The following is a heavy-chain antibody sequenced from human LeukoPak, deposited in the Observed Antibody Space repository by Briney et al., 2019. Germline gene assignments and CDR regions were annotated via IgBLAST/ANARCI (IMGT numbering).Heavy chain of an antibody. V-gene: IGHV4-59*01. CDR1: GCAISNYY. Sequence: SETLSLTCTVSGCAISNYYWNWIWQPPGKGLECVGCIYYIASTNYNPSPTSLVTISLATYKNQFSLKLTYVTAADNAPYYCARALGSYDYWGQGTLVTVSS. CDR2: IYYIAST. J-gene: IGHJ4*02. CDR3: ARALGSYDY. D-gene: IGHD3-22*01.